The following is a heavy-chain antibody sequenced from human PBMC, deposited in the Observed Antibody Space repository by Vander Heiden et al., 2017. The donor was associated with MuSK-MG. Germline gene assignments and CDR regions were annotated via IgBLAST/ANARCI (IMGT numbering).Heavy chain of an antibody. D-gene: IGHD6-13*01. V-gene: IGHV3-30*02. Sequence: QVSLLVSGVGVVQPGGSLRLSWVPAGVTFSGPAMDWVRQAPGKGLEWVAGIRHDGRNNFYADSVKGRCSISRDNSKGTVNLQMKSMRREDTAIYFCAKGARVRKVTIGRSSWYYDEAFDSWGQGTMVTVSS. CDR2: IRHDGRNN. J-gene: IGHJ3*02. CDR1: GVTFSGPA. CDR3: AKGARVRKVTIGRSSWYYDEAFDS.